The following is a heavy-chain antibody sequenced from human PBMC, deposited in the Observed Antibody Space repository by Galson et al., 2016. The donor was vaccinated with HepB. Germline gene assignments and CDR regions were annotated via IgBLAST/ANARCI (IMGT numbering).Heavy chain of an antibody. J-gene: IGHJ4*02. D-gene: IGHD3-10*01. Sequence: SETLSLTCTVSGGSVKTSVYYWGWFRQSPGKGTVWVATLSYTGNTTSNSSLKSRVTLSVDTSKNQFSLTLSSVTAADTAVFYCARGSPYYDSGTYSYYFDYWGQGALVTVSS. CDR2: LSYTGNT. CDR1: GGSVKTSVYY. CDR3: ARGSPYYDSGTYSYYFDY. V-gene: IGHV4-39*07.